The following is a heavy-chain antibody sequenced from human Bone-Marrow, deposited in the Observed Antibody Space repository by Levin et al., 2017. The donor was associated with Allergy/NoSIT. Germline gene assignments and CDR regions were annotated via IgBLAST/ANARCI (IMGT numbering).Heavy chain of an antibody. Sequence: GGSLRLSCAASGFTFSNYEMNWVRQAPGKGLEWISYISSSGSITYYADSVKGRFTISRDDAKNSLYLQMNSLRAEDTALYYCARDLDARRGIFYYFNGMDVWGQGTTVTVS. CDR2: ISSSGSIT. V-gene: IGHV3-48*03. J-gene: IGHJ6*02. D-gene: IGHD6-6*01. CDR1: GFTFSNYE. CDR3: ARDLDARRGIFYYFNGMDV.